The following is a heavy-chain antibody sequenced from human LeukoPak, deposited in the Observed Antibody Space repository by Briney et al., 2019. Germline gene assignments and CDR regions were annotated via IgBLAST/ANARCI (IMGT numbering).Heavy chain of an antibody. J-gene: IGHJ2*01. D-gene: IGHD3-10*01. V-gene: IGHV1-8*03. Sequence: WIRQKKKQRLEWMGMINPNSGNTDYAQKFQARVTITRYTSIRPAYMELSSLRSEDMAVYYCARGRPMVRGAIFLQAEDGIRGTVPVSAFLLNRSSDL. CDR3: ARGRPMVRGAIFLQAEDGIRGTVPVSAFLLNRSSDL. CDR2: INPNSGNT.